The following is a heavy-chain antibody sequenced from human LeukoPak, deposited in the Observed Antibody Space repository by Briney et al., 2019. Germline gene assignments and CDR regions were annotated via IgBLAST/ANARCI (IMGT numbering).Heavy chain of an antibody. CDR1: GYTFTGYY. Sequence: ASVKVSCKASGYTFTGYYMHWVRQAPGQGLEWMGWINPNSGGTNYAQKFQGRVTITADESTSTAYMELSSLRSEDTAVYYCARCGPLGLLEMYYYMDVWGKGATVTVSS. CDR2: INPNSGGT. D-gene: IGHD1-26*01. CDR3: ARCGPLGLLEMYYYMDV. V-gene: IGHV1-2*02. J-gene: IGHJ6*03.